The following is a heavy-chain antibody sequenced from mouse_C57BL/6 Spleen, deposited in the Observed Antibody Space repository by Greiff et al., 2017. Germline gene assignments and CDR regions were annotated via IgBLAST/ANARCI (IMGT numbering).Heavy chain of an antibody. J-gene: IGHJ4*01. CDR3: TMPDWDGEDYAMDY. CDR1: GYTFTSYW. D-gene: IGHD4-1*01. CDR2: IYPGNSDT. V-gene: IGHV1-5*01. Sequence: VQLQQSGTVLARPGASVKMSCKTSGYTFTSYWMHWVKQRPGQGLEWIGAIYPGNSDTSYNQKFKGKAKLTAVTSASTAYMELSSLTNEDSAVYYCTMPDWDGEDYAMDYWGQGTSVTVSS.